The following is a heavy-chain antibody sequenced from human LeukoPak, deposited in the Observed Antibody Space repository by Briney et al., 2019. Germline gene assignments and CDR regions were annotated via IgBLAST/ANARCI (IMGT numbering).Heavy chain of an antibody. Sequence: NPGGSLRLSCAASGFTFSGSAMNWVRQAPGKGLEWVSSISFSGGYIYYADSLKGRITISRDNAKNSLYLQMNSLRAEDTAVYYCARRATTERGHSYGLDYWGQGTLVTVSS. V-gene: IGHV3-21*01. CDR3: ARRATTERGHSYGLDY. CDR2: ISFSGGYI. J-gene: IGHJ4*02. D-gene: IGHD5-18*01. CDR1: GFTFSGSA.